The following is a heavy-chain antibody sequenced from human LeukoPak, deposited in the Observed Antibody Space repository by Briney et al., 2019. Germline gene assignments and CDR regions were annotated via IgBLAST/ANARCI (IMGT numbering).Heavy chain of an antibody. CDR3: AKDIYCTSDRCLTGFDF. CDR2: ITSGSGTT. CDR1: GFAVSRNA. V-gene: IGHV3-23*01. D-gene: IGHD2-8*02. Sequence: GSLRLSCAASGFAVSRNAMGWVRQTPGKRLEWVSGITSGSGTTHYADSVKGRSTISRDNAKNTLYLQMNSLRAEDTALYYCAKDIYCTSDRCLTGFDFWGRGALVTVSS. J-gene: IGHJ4*02.